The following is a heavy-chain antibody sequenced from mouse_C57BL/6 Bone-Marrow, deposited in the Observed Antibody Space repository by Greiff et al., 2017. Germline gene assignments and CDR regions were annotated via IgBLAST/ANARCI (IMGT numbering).Heavy chain of an antibody. CDR2: IRSKSSNDAT. J-gene: IGHJ3*01. D-gene: IGHD2-4*01. Sequence: VKLMESGGGLVQPKGSLKLSCAASGFTFNTYAMHCVRQAPGKGLEWVARIRSKSSNDATYYADSVKDRFTISRADSQSMLYLQMNNLKAEDAAMYYCVRGDDYLAWFAFWDQGTLVTVSA. CDR3: VRGDDYLAWFAF. V-gene: IGHV10-3*01. CDR1: GFTFNTYA.